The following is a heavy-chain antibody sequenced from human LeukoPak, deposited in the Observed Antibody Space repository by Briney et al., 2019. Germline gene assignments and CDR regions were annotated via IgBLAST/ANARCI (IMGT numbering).Heavy chain of an antibody. CDR1: GFTFSDYY. V-gene: IGHV3-11*01. Sequence: PGGSLRLSCAASGFTFSDYYMSWIRQAPGKGLEWVSYISSSGSTIYYADSVKGRFTISRDNAKNSLYLQMNSLRAEDTAVYYYARDGYYGDYAYFDYWGQGTLVTVSS. D-gene: IGHD4-17*01. J-gene: IGHJ4*02. CDR2: ISSSGSTI. CDR3: ARDGYYGDYAYFDY.